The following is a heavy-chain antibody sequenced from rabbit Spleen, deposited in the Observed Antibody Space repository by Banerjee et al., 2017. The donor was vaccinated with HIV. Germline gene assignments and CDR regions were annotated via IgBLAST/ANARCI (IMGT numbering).Heavy chain of an antibody. CDR2: IYAGSYGNT. CDR3: ARDTGSSFSSYGMDL. D-gene: IGHD8-1*01. V-gene: IGHV1S45*01. J-gene: IGHJ6*01. CDR1: GLSLSSSYW. Sequence: EESGGDLVKPEGSLTLTCTASGLSLSSSYWICWVRQAPGKGLEWIACIYAGSYGNTYYASWAKGRFTISRTSSTTVTLQMTSLTAADTATYFCARDTGSSFSSYGMDLWGQGTLVTVS.